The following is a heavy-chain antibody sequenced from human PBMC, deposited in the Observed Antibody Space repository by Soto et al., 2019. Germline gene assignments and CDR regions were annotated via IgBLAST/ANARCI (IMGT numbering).Heavy chain of an antibody. Sequence: GGSLRLSXAXSGFXFSNXWXXWVXQXXGKGXEWXXXXKSKNXGGTTDYAXPVKGRFTISRDDSKNTLYLQMNSLKTEDTAVYYCTTPSPHCSGGSCYDNWGQGTLVTVSS. D-gene: IGHD2-15*01. J-gene: IGHJ4*02. CDR2: XKSKNXGGTT. CDR3: TTPSPHCSGGSCYDN. V-gene: IGHV3-15*01. CDR1: GFXFSNXW.